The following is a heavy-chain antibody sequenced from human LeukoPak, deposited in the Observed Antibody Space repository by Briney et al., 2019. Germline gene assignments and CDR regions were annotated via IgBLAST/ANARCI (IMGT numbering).Heavy chain of an antibody. J-gene: IGHJ4*02. V-gene: IGHV4-4*02. CDR2: IYQSGRT. Sequence: TSETLSLTCAVSGGSISSSIWWSWVRQPPGKGLEWIAEIYQSGRTNYNPSLRSRVTMSVDKSTNQFSLKLASVTAADTAVYYCASGGSYVYFDYWGQGTLVTVTS. D-gene: IGHD3-16*01. CDR1: GGSISSSIW. CDR3: ASGGSYVYFDY.